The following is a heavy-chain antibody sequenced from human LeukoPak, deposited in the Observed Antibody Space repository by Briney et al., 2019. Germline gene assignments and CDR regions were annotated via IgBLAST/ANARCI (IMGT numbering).Heavy chain of an antibody. Sequence: SETLSLTCTVSGGSISSYYWSWIRQPPGKGLEWIGYIYYSVTSDYNPSLKSRVTMSVDMSTNQISLKLSSVTAADTAVYYCARGSGGDGSGSLWGRGTLVTVSS. V-gene: IGHV4-59*01. CDR1: GGSISSYY. CDR3: ARGSGGDGSGSL. J-gene: IGHJ4*02. CDR2: IYYSVTS. D-gene: IGHD3-10*01.